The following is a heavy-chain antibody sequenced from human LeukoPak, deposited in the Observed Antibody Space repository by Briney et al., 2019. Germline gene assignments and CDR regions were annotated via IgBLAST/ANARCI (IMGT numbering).Heavy chain of an antibody. CDR3: ARAWLRSAEVDY. D-gene: IGHD5-12*01. Sequence: SQTLSLTCAISGDSVSSNSAAWNWISQSPSRGLEWLERTYYRSKWYNDYAVSVKSRITINPDTSKNQFSLQLNSVTPEDTAVYYCARAWLRSAEVDYWGQGTLVTVSS. J-gene: IGHJ4*02. V-gene: IGHV6-1*01. CDR1: GDSVSSNSAA. CDR2: TYYRSKWYN.